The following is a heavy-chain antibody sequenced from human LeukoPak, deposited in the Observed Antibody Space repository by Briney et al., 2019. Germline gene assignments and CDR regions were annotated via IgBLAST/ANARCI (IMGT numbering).Heavy chain of an antibody. CDR1: GYTFTGYY. CDR3: ARFPRIVATKPSLSDDY. V-gene: IGHV1-2*02. Sequence: GASVKVSCKASGYTFTGYYMHWVRPAPGQGLEWMGWINPNSGGTNYAQKFQGRVTMTRDTSISTAYMELSRLRSDDTAVYYCARFPRIVATKPSLSDDYWGQGTLVTVSS. CDR2: INPNSGGT. J-gene: IGHJ4*02. D-gene: IGHD5-12*01.